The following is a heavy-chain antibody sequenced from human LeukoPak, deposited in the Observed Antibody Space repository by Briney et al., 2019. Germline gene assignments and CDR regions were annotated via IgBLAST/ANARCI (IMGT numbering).Heavy chain of an antibody. V-gene: IGHV3-30*02. D-gene: IGHD1-26*01. Sequence: PGGSLRLSCAASGFTFSSYAMSWVRQAPGKGLEWVAAVWFGESSQSYPDSVKGRFTISRDNSKNTVWLEMNSLKVEDTAVYYCAKGGRDTSKYYFDYWGQGTQVTVSS. CDR1: GFTFSSYA. CDR3: AKGGRDTSKYYFDY. J-gene: IGHJ4*02. CDR2: VWFGESSQ.